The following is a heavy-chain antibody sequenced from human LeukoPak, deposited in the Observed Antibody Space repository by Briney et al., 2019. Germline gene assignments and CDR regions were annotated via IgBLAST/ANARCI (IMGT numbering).Heavy chain of an antibody. CDR1: GGSISSHY. Sequence: SETPSLTCTVSGGSISSHYWSWIRQPPGKGLEWIGYIYYSGSTNYNPSLKSRVTISVDTSKNQFSLKLSSVTAADTAVYYCARARFLEWLSPAYWFDPWGQGTLVTVSS. CDR2: IYYSGST. CDR3: ARARFLEWLSPAYWFDP. D-gene: IGHD3-3*01. J-gene: IGHJ5*02. V-gene: IGHV4-59*11.